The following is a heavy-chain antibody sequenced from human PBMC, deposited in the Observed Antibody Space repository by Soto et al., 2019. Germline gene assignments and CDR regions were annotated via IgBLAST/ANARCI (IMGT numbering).Heavy chain of an antibody. V-gene: IGHV4-30-4*01. D-gene: IGHD2-21*02. CDR3: ARERRGGDSDGGVDY. CDR2: IYYNGNN. CDR1: GASLSSGDYY. J-gene: IGHJ4*02. Sequence: QVQLQESGPGLVKPSQTLSLTCIVSGASLSSGDYYWSWIRQPPGKGLEWIAFIYYNGNNFYNPSLERRVTIAIDTSNNQFSLKVRSGTAADTAVYYCARERRGGDSDGGVDYWGQGTLVTVSS.